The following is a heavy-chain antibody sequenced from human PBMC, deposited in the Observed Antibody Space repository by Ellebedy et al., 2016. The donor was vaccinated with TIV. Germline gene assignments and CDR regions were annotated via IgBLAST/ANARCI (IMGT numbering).Heavy chain of an antibody. CDR2: INPNSGGT. J-gene: IGHJ6*02. V-gene: IGHV1-2*02. CDR1: GYTFTAYY. D-gene: IGHD5-18*01. Sequence: AASVKVSCKASGYTFTAYYMHWVRQAPGQGLEWMGWINPNSGGTNLPQKFQGRVTMTRDRSISTAYMELSRLRADDTAVYYCARERDAPMASYYDYGMDVWGQGTTVTVSS. CDR3: ARERDAPMASYYDYGMDV.